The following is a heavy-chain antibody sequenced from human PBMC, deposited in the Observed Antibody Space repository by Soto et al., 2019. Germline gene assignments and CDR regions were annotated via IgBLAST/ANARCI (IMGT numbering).Heavy chain of an antibody. D-gene: IGHD3-22*01. Sequence: SVKVSCKASGGSFSNYGISWVRQAPGQGLEWMGGIIPVFGTPHYAQKFQDRVTIAADESTSTVYMEVSSLTSEDTAVYYCARGDATKIIVTTYYGLDVWGQGTTVTVSS. V-gene: IGHV1-69*13. CDR3: ARGDATKIIVTTYYGLDV. J-gene: IGHJ6*02. CDR1: GGSFSNYG. CDR2: IIPVFGTP.